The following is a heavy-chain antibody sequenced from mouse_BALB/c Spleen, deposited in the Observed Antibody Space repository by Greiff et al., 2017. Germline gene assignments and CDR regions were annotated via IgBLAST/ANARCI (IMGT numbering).Heavy chain of an antibody. V-gene: IGHV7-1*02. J-gene: IGHJ3*01. CDR1: GFTFSDFY. D-gene: IGHD2-1*01. CDR3: ARAAYGNSFFAY. CDR2: SRNKANDYTT. Sequence: EVKLVESGGGLVQPGGSLRLSCATSGFTFSDFYMEWVRQPPGKRLEWIAASRNKANDYTTEYSASVKGRFIVSRDTSQSILYLQMNALRAEDTAIYYCARAAYGNSFFAYWGQGTLVTVSA.